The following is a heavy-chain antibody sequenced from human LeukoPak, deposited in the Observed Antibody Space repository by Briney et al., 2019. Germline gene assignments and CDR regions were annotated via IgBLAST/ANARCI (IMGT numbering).Heavy chain of an antibody. CDR2: INPNSGGT. J-gene: IGHJ4*02. V-gene: IGHV1-2*02. D-gene: IGHD3-10*01. Sequence: ASVKVSCKASGYTFTGYYMHRVRQAPGQGLEWMGWINPNSGGTNYAQKFRGRVTMTRDTSISTAYMELSRLRSDDTAVYYCAREGPAGDDFDYWGQGTLVTVSS. CDR3: AREGPAGDDFDY. CDR1: GYTFTGYY.